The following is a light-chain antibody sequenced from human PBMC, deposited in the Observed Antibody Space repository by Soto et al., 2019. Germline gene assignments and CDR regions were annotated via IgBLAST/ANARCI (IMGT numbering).Light chain of an antibody. V-gene: IGKV1-17*01. CDR1: QGIRSN. J-gene: IGKJ2*01. CDR2: GAS. CDR3: LKKDGDTYS. Sequence: DVQMTQSPSSLSASVGDRVTITCRASQGIRSNLNWYQQKPGQDPKRLIYGASTLQSGVPSRFGGSGSGTEFTLTITSLQPEDFATYYCLKKDGDTYSLGQGT.